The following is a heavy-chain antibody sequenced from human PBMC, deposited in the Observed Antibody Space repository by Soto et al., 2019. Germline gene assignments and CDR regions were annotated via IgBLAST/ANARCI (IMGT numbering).Heavy chain of an antibody. V-gene: IGHV1-69*12. CDR3: ARGNPDGSGSYFRGWFDP. Sequence: QVQLVQSGAEVKKPGSSVKVSCKASGGTFSSYAISWVRQAPGQGLEWMGGIIPIFGTANYAQKFQGRVTITADESTSTAYMELSSLSSEDTAVYYCARGNPDGSGSYFRGWFDPWGQGTLVTVSS. J-gene: IGHJ5*02. D-gene: IGHD3-10*01. CDR1: GGTFSSYA. CDR2: IIPIFGTA.